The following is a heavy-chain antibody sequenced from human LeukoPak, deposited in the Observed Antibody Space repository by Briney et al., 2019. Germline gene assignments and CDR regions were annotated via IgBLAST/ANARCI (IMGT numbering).Heavy chain of an antibody. CDR3: VRLARNYEY. V-gene: IGHV3-74*01. CDR1: GLPFSSYW. Sequence: PGGSLRLSCAASGLPFSSYWMHWVRQAPGEGLVWVSVIIPDGSSTTYADSVKGRFTISRDNAKNTLYLQMNSLRAEDTAIYYCVRLARNYEYWGQGTLVTVSS. J-gene: IGHJ4*02. D-gene: IGHD2-21*01. CDR2: IIPDGSST.